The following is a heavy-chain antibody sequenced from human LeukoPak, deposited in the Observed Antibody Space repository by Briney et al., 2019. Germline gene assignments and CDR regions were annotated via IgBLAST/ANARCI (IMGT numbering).Heavy chain of an antibody. D-gene: IGHD3-10*01. J-gene: IGHJ4*02. Sequence: SETLSLTCAVYGGSFSNYYWSWIRQPPGKGLEWIGEINHSGSTNYSPSLKSRVTISVDTSKNQFSLKLSSVTAADTAVYYCARGPSDVLLWFGETSLPFDYWGQGTLVTVSS. CDR2: INHSGST. V-gene: IGHV4-34*01. CDR3: ARGPSDVLLWFGETSLPFDY. CDR1: GGSFSNYY.